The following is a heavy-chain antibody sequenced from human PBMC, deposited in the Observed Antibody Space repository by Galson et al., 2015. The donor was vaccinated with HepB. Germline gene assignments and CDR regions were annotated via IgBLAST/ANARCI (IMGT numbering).Heavy chain of an antibody. CDR2: ISGSGGST. J-gene: IGHJ5*02. V-gene: IGHV3-23*01. CDR3: AKSSAYYDFWSGFGWFAP. CDR1: GFTFSSYA. Sequence: SLRLSCAASGFTFSSYAMSWVRQAPGKGLEWVSAISGSGGSTYYADSVKGRFTISRDNSKNTLYLQMNSLRAEDTAAYYCAKSSAYYDFWSGFGWFAPWGQGTLVTVSS. D-gene: IGHD3-3*01.